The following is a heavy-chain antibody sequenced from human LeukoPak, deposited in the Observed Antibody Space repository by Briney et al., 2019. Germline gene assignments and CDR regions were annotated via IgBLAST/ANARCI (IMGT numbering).Heavy chain of an antibody. J-gene: IGHJ3*02. CDR3: ARDLEYSGSYSKAFDI. V-gene: IGHV3-21*01. Sequence: GGSLRLSCAASGFTSGDYAINWGRQAPRKGLGRVSSISSSSSYIYYADSVKGRFTIYRDNAKNSLYLQMNSLRAEDTAVYYCARDLEYSGSYSKAFDIWGQGTMVTVSS. CDR2: ISSSSSYI. CDR1: GFTSGDYA. D-gene: IGHD1-26*01.